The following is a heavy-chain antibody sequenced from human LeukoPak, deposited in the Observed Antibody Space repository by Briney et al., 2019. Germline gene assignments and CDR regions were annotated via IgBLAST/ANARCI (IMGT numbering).Heavy chain of an antibody. J-gene: IGHJ4*02. Sequence: ASVKVSCKASGYTFTSYGISWVRQAPGQGLEWMGWSSTYNGNTNYAQKLQDRVTMTTDTSTNTAYMELGSLRSDDTAVYYCARDPNSWIWSLDSSGYHYWGQGTLVTVSS. CDR2: SSTYNGNT. D-gene: IGHD3-22*01. CDR3: ARDPNSWIWSLDSSGYHY. V-gene: IGHV1-18*01. CDR1: GYTFTSYG.